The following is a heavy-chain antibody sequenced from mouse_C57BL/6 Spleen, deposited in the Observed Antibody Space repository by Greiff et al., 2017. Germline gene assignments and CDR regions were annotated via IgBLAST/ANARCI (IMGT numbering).Heavy chain of an antibody. Sequence: QVQLQQPGAELVRPGTSVKLSCKASGYTFTSYWMHWVKQRPGQGLEWIGVIDPSDSYTNYNQKFKGKATLTVDTSSSTAYMQLSSLTSEDSAVYYCARHYDYPYAMDYWGQGTSVTVSS. D-gene: IGHD2-4*01. CDR2: IDPSDSYT. J-gene: IGHJ4*01. V-gene: IGHV1-59*01. CDR1: GYTFTSYW. CDR3: ARHYDYPYAMDY.